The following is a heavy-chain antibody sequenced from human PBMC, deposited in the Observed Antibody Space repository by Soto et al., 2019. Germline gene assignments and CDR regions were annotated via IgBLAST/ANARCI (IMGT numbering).Heavy chain of an antibody. J-gene: IGHJ6*02. CDR1: GYTFTGYY. D-gene: IGHD1-7*01. V-gene: IGHV1-2*02. CDR3: AREPELQGDYYYYYGMDV. CDR2: INPNSGGT. Sequence: ASVKVSCKASGYTFTGYYMHWVRQAPGQGLEWMGWINPNSGGTNYAQKFQGRVTMTRDTSISTAYMELSRLRSDDTAVYYCAREPELQGDYYYYYGMDVWGQGTKVTVYS.